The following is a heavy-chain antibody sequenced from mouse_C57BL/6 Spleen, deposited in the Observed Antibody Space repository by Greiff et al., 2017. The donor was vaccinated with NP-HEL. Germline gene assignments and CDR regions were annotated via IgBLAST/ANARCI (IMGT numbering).Heavy chain of an antibody. CDR3: GRRGTGDIFDY. J-gene: IGHJ2*01. Sequence: QVQLQQPGAELVRPGSSVKLSCTASGYTFTSYWMAWVKQRPGQGLEWIGNIYPSDSETHYNQKFKDKATLTVDKSSSTAYMQLSSLTSEDSAVYYCGRRGTGDIFDYWGQGTTLTVSS. V-gene: IGHV1-61*01. CDR1: GYTFTSYW. CDR2: IYPSDSET.